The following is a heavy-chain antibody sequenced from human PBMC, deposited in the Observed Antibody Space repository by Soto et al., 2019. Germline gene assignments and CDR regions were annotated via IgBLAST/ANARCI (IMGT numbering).Heavy chain of an antibody. CDR3: ARDYSSYGPFDY. V-gene: IGHV3-48*02. CDR2: ITSTSSAI. CDR1: GFPFSFYS. J-gene: IGHJ4*02. Sequence: GGSLRLSCAASGFPFSFYSMNWVRQAPGKGLEWISYITSTSSAINYADSVRGRFTISRDNAMRSLFLHMNSLRDEDTAVYYCARDYSSYGPFDYWGQGTLVTVSS. D-gene: IGHD5-18*01.